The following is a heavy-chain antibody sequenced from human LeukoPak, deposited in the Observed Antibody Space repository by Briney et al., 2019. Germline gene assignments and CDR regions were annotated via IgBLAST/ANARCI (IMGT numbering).Heavy chain of an antibody. CDR1: GYTFTGYY. V-gene: IGHV1-2*02. J-gene: IGHJ4*02. Sequence: ASVKVSCKASGYTFTGYYMHWVRQAPGQGLEWMGWINPNSGATNYAQKFQGRVTITADKSTSTAYMELSSLRSEDTAVYYCATLNGDYYDSSGYLPFDYWGQGTLVTVSS. CDR2: INPNSGAT. CDR3: ATLNGDYYDSSGYLPFDY. D-gene: IGHD3-22*01.